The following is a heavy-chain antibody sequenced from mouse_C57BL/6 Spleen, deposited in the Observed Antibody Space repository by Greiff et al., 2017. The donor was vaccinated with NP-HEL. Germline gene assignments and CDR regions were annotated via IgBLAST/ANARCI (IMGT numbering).Heavy chain of an antibody. D-gene: IGHD1-1*01. CDR2: IRLKSDNYAT. J-gene: IGHJ1*03. Sequence: EVKLEESGGGLVQPGGSMKLSCVASGFTFSNYWMNWVRQSPEKGLEWVAQIRLKSDNYATHYAESVKGRFTISRDDSKSSVYLQMNNLRAEDTGIYYCTGTTVVSYWYFDVWGTGTTVTVSS. CDR3: TGTTVVSYWYFDV. V-gene: IGHV6-3*01. CDR1: GFTFSNYW.